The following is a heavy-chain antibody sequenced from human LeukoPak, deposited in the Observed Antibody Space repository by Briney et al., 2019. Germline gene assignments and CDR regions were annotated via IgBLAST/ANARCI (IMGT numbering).Heavy chain of an antibody. J-gene: IGHJ6*02. CDR2: IYYSGST. D-gene: IGHD1-7*01. Sequence: SETLSLTCTVSGGSISSYYWSWIRQPPGKGLEWIGYIYYSGSTNYNPSPKSRVTISVDTSKNQFSLKLSSVTAADTAVYYCARDNWNYGSSMDVWGQGTTVIVSS. CDR3: ARDNWNYGSSMDV. CDR1: GGSISSYY. V-gene: IGHV4-59*01.